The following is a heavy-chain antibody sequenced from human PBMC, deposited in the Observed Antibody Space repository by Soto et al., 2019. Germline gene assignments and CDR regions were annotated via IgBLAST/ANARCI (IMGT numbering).Heavy chain of an antibody. Sequence: QVQLVQSGAEVRKPGSSVRVSCKASGGSFNRHTISWVRQAPGQGLEWMGGIIPIFGTANHAQKFQGRVKIIADESTSTVYMELSSLRSDDTDIYYCARGWGYDSTDYYYAYWGQGTLVIVSS. D-gene: IGHD3-22*01. CDR1: GGSFNRHT. V-gene: IGHV1-69*01. CDR2: IIPIFGTA. J-gene: IGHJ4*02. CDR3: ARGWGYDSTDYYYAY.